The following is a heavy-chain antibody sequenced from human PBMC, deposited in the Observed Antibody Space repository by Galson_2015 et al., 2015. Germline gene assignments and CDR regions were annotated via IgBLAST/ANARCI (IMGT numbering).Heavy chain of an antibody. V-gene: IGHV4-4*09. CDR2: TYASGNT. D-gene: IGHD2-15*01. J-gene: IGHJ4*02. CDR3: ARTRWYIDY. Sequence: ETLSLTCTLSGDSLHNYYWSWIRQAPGKGLEWIGYTYASGNTNYSPSLKSRVVISVDTSKNQFSLNLKSVTAADTAVYYCARTRWYIDYWGQGALVTVSS. CDR1: GDSLHNYY.